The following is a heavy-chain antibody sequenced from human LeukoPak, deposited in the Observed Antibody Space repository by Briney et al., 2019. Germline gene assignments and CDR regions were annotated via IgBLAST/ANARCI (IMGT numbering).Heavy chain of an antibody. CDR2: IIPILNIT. CDR1: GGSFSNYV. Sequence: SVKVSCKASGGSFSNYVITWVRQAPGQGLERMGRIIPILNITNYAQKFQGRVTITADKSTNTAYMELRSLRSEDTAIFYCARSFTGDYFDFWGQGAPVTVSS. J-gene: IGHJ4*02. V-gene: IGHV1-69*04. D-gene: IGHD7-27*01. CDR3: ARSFTGDYFDF.